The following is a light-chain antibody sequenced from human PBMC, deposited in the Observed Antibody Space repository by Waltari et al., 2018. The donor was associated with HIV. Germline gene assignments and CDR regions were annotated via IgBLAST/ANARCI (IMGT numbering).Light chain of an antibody. CDR1: QSVSSN. J-gene: IGKJ1*01. Sequence: EIVMTQSPATLSVSPGERDTLSCRASQSVSSNLAWYQQKPGQAPRLLIYGASTRATGIPARFSGSGSGTEFTLTISSLQSEDFAVYYCQQDNNWPPWTFGQGTKVEIK. CDR3: QQDNNWPPWT. CDR2: GAS. V-gene: IGKV3-15*01.